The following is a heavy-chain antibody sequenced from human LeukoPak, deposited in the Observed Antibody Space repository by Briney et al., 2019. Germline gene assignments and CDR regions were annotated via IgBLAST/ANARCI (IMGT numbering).Heavy chain of an antibody. CDR2: ISSNGGST. J-gene: IGHJ4*02. D-gene: IGHD2-21*01. CDR1: GFTFSSYA. V-gene: IGHV3-64D*06. CDR3: VKALGRIIFHYFDY. Sequence: PGGSLRLSCSASGFTFSSYAMHWVRQAPGKGMEYVSAISSNGGSTYYADSVKGRFTISRDNSKNTLYLQMSSLRAEDTAVYYCVKALGRIIFHYFDYWRQGTLVTVSS.